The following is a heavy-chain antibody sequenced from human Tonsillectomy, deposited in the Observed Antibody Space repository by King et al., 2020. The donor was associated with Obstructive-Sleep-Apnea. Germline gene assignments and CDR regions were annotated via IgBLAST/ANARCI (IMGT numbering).Heavy chain of an antibody. V-gene: IGHV2-70*11. D-gene: IGHD4-17*01. Sequence: TLKESGPALVKPTQTLTLTCTFSGVSLSTSGMCVSWIRQSPGKALEWLARIDWDDDKYYNRSLKTRVSISKDTSKNQVVLTMTNMDPVDTATYYCARTRADYGDFDYWGQGTLVTVSS. CDR3: ARTRADYGDFDY. CDR2: IDWDDDK. CDR1: GVSLSTSGMC. J-gene: IGHJ4*02.